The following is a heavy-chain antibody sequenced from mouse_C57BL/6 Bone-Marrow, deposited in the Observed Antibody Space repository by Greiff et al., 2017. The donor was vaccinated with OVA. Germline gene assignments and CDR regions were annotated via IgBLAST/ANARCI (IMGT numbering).Heavy chain of an antibody. CDR3: TTSRY. CDR2: IVPENGDT. V-gene: IGHV14-4*01. J-gene: IGHJ2*01. Sequence: VQLQQSGAELVRPGASVKLSCTASGFNIKDDYMHWVKERPEQGLEWIGWIVPENGDTEYASKFQGKATITADTSSKTVYLHLSSLTSEDTAVYYYTTSRYWGQGTTLTVSS. CDR1: GFNIKDDY.